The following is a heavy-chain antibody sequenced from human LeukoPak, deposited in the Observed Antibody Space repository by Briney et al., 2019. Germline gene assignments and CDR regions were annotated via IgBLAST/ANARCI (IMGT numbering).Heavy chain of an antibody. V-gene: IGHV3-74*01. J-gene: IGHJ4*02. CDR1: GFTFSSYW. D-gene: IGHD1-26*01. Sequence: GGSLRLSCAASGFTFSSYWMHWVRQVPGKGLVWVSRITSDGSRTTYADSVKGRFTVSRDNAKNTLYLQMSSLRAEDTAVYYCAKSGSYLGFDYRGQGTLVTVSS. CDR3: AKSGSYLGFDY. CDR2: ITSDGSRT.